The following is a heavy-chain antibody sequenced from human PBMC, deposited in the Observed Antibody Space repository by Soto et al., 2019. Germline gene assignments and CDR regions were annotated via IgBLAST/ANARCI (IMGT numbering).Heavy chain of an antibody. D-gene: IGHD2-2*01. CDR1: GRTFSSYP. CDR2: IIPRFGTA. J-gene: IGHJ6*02. CDR3: ARLLPAAAIAPGYYGMDV. Sequence: QVQLVQSGAEVKTPGSSVKVSCKASGRTFSSYPISWVRQAPGQGLEWMGGIIPRFGTANYAQKFQGRGTITADESTSKAYMELSSLRSEDTAVYYCARLLPAAAIAPGYYGMDVWGQGTTVTVSS. V-gene: IGHV1-69*01.